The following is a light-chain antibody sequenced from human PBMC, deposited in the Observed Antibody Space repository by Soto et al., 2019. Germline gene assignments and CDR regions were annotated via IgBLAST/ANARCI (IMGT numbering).Light chain of an antibody. J-gene: IGLJ1*01. CDR3: QSYDSSLSGCV. CDR2: VNS. CDR1: SSNIGAGYD. Sequence: QAVVTQPPSVSGAPGQRVTISCTGSSSNIGAGYDVHWYQQHPGTAPKLLIYVNSNRPSGVPDRFSGAKYGTSASLAITGLQAEDEADDYCQSYDSSLSGCVFGTGTKVTVL. V-gene: IGLV1-40*01.